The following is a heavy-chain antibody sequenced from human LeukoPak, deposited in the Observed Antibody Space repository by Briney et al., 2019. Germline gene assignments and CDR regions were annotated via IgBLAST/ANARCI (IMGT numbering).Heavy chain of an antibody. V-gene: IGHV1-18*01. J-gene: IGHJ4*02. D-gene: IGHD4-17*01. CDR2: ISAYNGNT. CDR1: GYTFTSYG. Sequence: ASVKVSCKASGYTFTSYGISWVRQAPGQGLEWMGWISAYNGNTNYAQKLQGRVTMTTDTSTSTAYMELSSLRSEDTAVYYCARSLLLYGDYAIEGDSYFDYWGQGTLVTVSS. CDR3: ARSLLLYGDYAIEGDSYFDY.